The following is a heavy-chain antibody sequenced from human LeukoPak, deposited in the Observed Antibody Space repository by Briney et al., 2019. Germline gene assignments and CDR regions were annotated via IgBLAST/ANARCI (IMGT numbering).Heavy chain of an antibody. J-gene: IGHJ4*02. CDR3: ARATSGGFYGDYAFIDY. V-gene: IGHV2-70*19. CDR2: IDWDNDQ. CDR1: GFSFSNYY. D-gene: IGHD4-17*01. Sequence: LRLSCKASGFSFSNYYMNWVRQAPGKALEWLARIDWDNDQHYSTSLKTRLTISKDTSKSQVVLTMTNMDPADTATYYCARATSGGFYGDYAFIDYWGQGTLVTVSS.